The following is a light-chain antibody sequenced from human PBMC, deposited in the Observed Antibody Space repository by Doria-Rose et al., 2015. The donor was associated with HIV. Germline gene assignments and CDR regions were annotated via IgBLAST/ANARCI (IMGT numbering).Light chain of an antibody. J-gene: IGKJ1*01. CDR2: DGS. V-gene: IGKV3-20*01. CDR1: QSFSSTY. CDR3: HQYGTSWT. Sequence: TQSPGTLSLSPGERATLSCRASQSFSSTYLAWYQQKPGQAPSPLIYDGSTRATGTPGRFSASGSGTDFTLTINRLEPEDFALYYCHQYGTSWTFGQGTKVEI.